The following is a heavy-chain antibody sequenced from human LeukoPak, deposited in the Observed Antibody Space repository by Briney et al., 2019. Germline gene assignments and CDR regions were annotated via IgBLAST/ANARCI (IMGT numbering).Heavy chain of an antibody. Sequence: SETLSLTCTVSGGSIGSNSYYWSWIRQPPGKGLEWIGYIYYSGSTNYNPSLKSRVTISVDTSKNQFSLKLSSVTAADTAVYYCARAKYYYDSSGYDRWYFDLWGRGTLVTVSS. CDR1: GGSIGSNSYY. CDR2: IYYSGST. J-gene: IGHJ2*01. CDR3: ARAKYYYDSSGYDRWYFDL. D-gene: IGHD3-22*01. V-gene: IGHV4-61*01.